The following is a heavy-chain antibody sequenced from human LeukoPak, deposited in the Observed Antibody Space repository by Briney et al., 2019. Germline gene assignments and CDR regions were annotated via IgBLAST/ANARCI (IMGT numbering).Heavy chain of an antibody. Sequence: PSETLSLTCTVSGGSISSGSYFWSWIRQPAGKGLEWIGRVYTSGSTNYNPSLKSRVSISVDTSKNQFSLKLSSVTAADTAVYYCARLIPHIVVVTAIDAFDIWGQGTMVTVSS. CDR2: VYTSGST. V-gene: IGHV4-61*02. J-gene: IGHJ3*02. CDR3: ARLIPHIVVVTAIDAFDI. D-gene: IGHD2-21*02. CDR1: GGSISSGSYF.